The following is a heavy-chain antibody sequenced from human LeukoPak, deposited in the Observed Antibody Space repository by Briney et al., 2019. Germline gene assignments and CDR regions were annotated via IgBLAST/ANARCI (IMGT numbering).Heavy chain of an antibody. CDR1: GESFSGYY. Sequence: SETLSLTCDVYGESFSGYYWSWIRQPPGKGLEWLGEVNHSGGTNYNPSLKRRVTISLDTSKNQFSLKLSSVTAADTAVYYCARECSSSSWLGYYYYYYYMDVWGKGTTVTVSS. J-gene: IGHJ6*03. CDR3: ARECSSSSWLGYYYYYYYMDV. V-gene: IGHV4-34*01. CDR2: VNHSGGT. D-gene: IGHD6-13*01.